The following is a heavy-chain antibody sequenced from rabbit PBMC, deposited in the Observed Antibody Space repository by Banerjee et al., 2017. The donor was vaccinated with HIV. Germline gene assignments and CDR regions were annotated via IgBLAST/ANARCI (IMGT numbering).Heavy chain of an antibody. V-gene: IGHV1S45*01. J-gene: IGHJ4*01. Sequence: QEQLVESGGGLVQPEGSLTLTCTASGFSFSNKYVMCWVRQAPGKGLEWIACMNTISAGTVYATWAKGRFTISKASWTTVTLQMPSLTAADTATYFCARDLGGVIGWNFDLWGPGTSSPS. CDR3: ARDLGGVIGWNFDL. CDR2: MNTISAGT. CDR1: GFSFSNKYV. D-gene: IGHD1-1*01.